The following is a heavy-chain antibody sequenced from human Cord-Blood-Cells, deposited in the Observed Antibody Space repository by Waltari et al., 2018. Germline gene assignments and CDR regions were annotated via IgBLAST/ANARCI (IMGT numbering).Heavy chain of an antibody. Sequence: QVQLQQWGAGLLKPSETLSLTCAVYGGSFSGYYWSWIRQPPGKGLEWIGEINHSGSTNYNPSHKSRGTISVDTSKNHVSLKLSSVTAADTAVYYCARDAGQLFDYWGQGTLVTVSS. J-gene: IGHJ4*02. CDR1: GGSFSGYY. D-gene: IGHD6-13*01. CDR3: ARDAGQLFDY. CDR2: INHSGST. V-gene: IGHV4-34*01.